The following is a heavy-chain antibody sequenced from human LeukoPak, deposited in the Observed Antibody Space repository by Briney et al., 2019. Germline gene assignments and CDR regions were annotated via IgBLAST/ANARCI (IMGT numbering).Heavy chain of an antibody. CDR2: IYYSGST. CDR1: GGSISSYY. D-gene: IGHD4-11*01. V-gene: IGHV4-59*12. J-gene: IGHJ4*02. CDR3: ASTVTTLGYYFDY. Sequence: SETLSLTCTVSGGSISSYYWSWIRQPPGKGLEWIGFIYYSGSTYYNPSLKSRVTISVDTSKNQFSLKLSSVTAADTAVYYCASTVTTLGYYFDYWGQGTLVTVSS.